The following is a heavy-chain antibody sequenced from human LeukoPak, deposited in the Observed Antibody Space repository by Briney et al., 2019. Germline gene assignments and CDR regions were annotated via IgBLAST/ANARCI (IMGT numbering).Heavy chain of an antibody. D-gene: IGHD3-10*01. J-gene: IGHJ4*02. Sequence: GGSLRLSCAASGFTLSSYAMSWVRQAPGKGLEWVSAISGSGGSTYYADSVKGRFTISRDNSKNTLYLQMNSLRAEDTSVYYCANLNPRGCYFDYWGQGTLVTVSS. V-gene: IGHV3-23*01. CDR1: GFTLSSYA. CDR3: ANLNPRGCYFDY. CDR2: ISGSGGST.